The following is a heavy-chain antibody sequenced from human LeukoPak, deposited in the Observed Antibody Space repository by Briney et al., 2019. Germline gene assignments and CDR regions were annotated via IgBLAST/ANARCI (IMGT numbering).Heavy chain of an antibody. J-gene: IGHJ4*02. CDR1: GGSFSGYY. D-gene: IGHD2-15*01. CDR2: INHSGST. CDR3: ARGRGYCSGGGCYGVHFDY. Sequence: SETLSLTCAVYGGSFSGYYWSWIRQPPGKGLEWIGEINHSGSTNYNPSLKSRVTISVDTSKNQFSLKLSSVTAADTAVYYCARGRGYCSGGGCYGVHFDYWGQGTLVTVSS. V-gene: IGHV4-34*01.